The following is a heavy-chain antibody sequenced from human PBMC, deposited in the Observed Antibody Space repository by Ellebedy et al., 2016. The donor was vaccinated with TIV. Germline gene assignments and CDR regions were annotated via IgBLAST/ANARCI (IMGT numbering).Heavy chain of an antibody. CDR2: INVGNRNT. D-gene: IGHD1-7*01. J-gene: IGHJ6*02. CDR1: GYTFTRNA. V-gene: IGHV1-3*01. CDR3: ARDNWNFGYYGMDV. Sequence: AASVKVSCKASGYTFTRNAMHWVRQAPGQRLEWMGWINVGNRNTKYSQKFQGRVTITRDTSASTAYMELSSLRSEDTAVYYCARDNWNFGYYGMDVWGQGTTVTVSS.